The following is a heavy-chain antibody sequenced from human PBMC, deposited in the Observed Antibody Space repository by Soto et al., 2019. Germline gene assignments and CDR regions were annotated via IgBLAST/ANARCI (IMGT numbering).Heavy chain of an antibody. V-gene: IGHV4-4*07. J-gene: IGHJ5*02. Sequence: SETLSISCTFSVASISVFYWSWIRKSAGKGLEWIGRTYATGTTDYNPSLKSRVMMSVDTSKKQFSLKLRSVTAADTAVYYCVRDGTKNLRDWFDPWGQGISVTVSS. CDR2: TYATGTT. CDR1: VASISVFY. D-gene: IGHD1-1*01. CDR3: VRDGTKNLRDWFDP.